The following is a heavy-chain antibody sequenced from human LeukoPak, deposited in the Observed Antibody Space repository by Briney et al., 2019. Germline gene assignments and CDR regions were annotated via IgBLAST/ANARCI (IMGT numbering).Heavy chain of an antibody. D-gene: IGHD1-26*01. CDR2: IYYSGST. CDR3: ARGSYMRELDY. V-gene: IGHV4-59*01. J-gene: IGHJ4*02. Sequence: SETLSLTCTVSGGSISSYYRSWIRQPPGKGREWIGYIYYSGSTNYNPSLKSRVTISVDTSKNQFSLRLSSVTAADTAVYYCARGSYMRELDYWGQGTLVTVSS. CDR1: GGSISSYY.